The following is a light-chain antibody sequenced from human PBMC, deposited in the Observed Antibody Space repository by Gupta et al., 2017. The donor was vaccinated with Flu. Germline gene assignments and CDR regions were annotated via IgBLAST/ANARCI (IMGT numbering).Light chain of an antibody. V-gene: IGKV1-5*03. J-gene: IGKJ1*01. CDR1: QSISSR. CDR2: KAS. Sequence: SPSTLSASVGDRVTITCRASQSISSRLTWDQQKPGKAPKLLIYKASRLESGVPSRFSGSGSGTEFTLTISRLQPDDCATYYCQQDDTYWTFGQGTKVEIK. CDR3: QQDDTYWT.